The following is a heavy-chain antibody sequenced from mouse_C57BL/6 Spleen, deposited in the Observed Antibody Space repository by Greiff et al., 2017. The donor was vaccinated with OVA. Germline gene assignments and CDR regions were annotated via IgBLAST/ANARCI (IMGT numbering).Heavy chain of an antibody. CDR2: IDPSDSET. CDR1: GYTFTSYW. J-gene: IGHJ3*01. V-gene: IGHV1-52*01. Sequence: QVQLQQPGAELVRPGSSVKLSSKASGYTFTSYWMHWVKQRPIQGLEWIGNIDPSDSETHYNQKFKDKATLTVDKSSSTAYMQLSSLTSEDSAVYYGASAPSGNYEAWFAYWGQGTLVTVSA. CDR3: ASAPSGNYEAWFAY. D-gene: IGHD2-1*01.